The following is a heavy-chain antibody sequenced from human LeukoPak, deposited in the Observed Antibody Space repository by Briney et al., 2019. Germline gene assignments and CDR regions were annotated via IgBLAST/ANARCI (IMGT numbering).Heavy chain of an antibody. CDR1: GFTFSSYS. CDR2: ISSSSSYI. D-gene: IGHD3-10*02. CDR3: AELGITMIGGV. J-gene: IGHJ6*04. Sequence: NPGGSLRLSCAASGFTFSSYSMNWVRQAPGKGLEWVSSISSSSSYIYYADSLKGRFTISRDNAKNSLYLQMNSLRAEDTAVYYCAELGITMIGGVWGKGTTVTISS. V-gene: IGHV3-21*01.